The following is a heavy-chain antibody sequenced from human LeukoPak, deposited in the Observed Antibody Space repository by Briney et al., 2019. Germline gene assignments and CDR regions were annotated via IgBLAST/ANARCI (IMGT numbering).Heavy chain of an antibody. V-gene: IGHV1-8*01. CDR1: GYTFSSFD. D-gene: IGHD2-2*01. CDR2: MNPNSLNT. Sequence: VASVKVSCKTSGYTFSSFDVIWVRQAPGQGLEWIGWMNPNSLNTGYAQKFRGRVTMTGDTSISTAYMELSSLISEDTAVYYCARGIRNQLLSEYWGQGSLVTVSS. CDR3: ARGIRNQLLSEY. J-gene: IGHJ4*02.